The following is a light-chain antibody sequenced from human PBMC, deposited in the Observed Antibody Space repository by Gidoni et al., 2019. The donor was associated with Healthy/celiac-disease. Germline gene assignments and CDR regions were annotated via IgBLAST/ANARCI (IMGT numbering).Light chain of an antibody. CDR2: SNS. J-gene: IGLJ2*01. CDR3: ATWVDRLNGRT. V-gene: IGLV1-44*01. CDR1: TSNIGSNP. Sequence: QSVLTQPPSASGTPGQTITIPCSESTSNIGSNPVNLYQHIPGASPKLLIYSNSQRPSGVPDRLPGSKSGTSASLAISDLQSEDEADYYCATWVDRLNGRTFGGGTKLTVL.